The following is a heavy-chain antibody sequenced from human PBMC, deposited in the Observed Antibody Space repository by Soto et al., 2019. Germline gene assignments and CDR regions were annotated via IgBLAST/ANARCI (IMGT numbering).Heavy chain of an antibody. D-gene: IGHD2-15*01. CDR3: ARDRVVVAATQYYYYGMDV. CDR1: GFTFSSYA. Sequence: GGSLRLSCAASGFTFSSYAMHWVRQAPGKGLEWVAVISYDGSNKYYADSVKGRFTISRDNSKNTLYLQMNSLRAEDTAVYYCARDRVVVAATQYYYYGMDVWGQGTTVTSP. J-gene: IGHJ6*02. V-gene: IGHV3-30-3*01. CDR2: ISYDGSNK.